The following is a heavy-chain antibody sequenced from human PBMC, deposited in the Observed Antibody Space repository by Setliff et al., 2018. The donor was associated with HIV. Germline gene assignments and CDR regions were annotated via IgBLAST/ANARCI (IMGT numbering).Heavy chain of an antibody. CDR1: GFTFTSYA. D-gene: IGHD6-13*01. V-gene: IGHV3-48*04. Sequence: GGSLRLSCTVSGFTFTSYAMGWVRQAAGQGLGWVSIIGAVGSPIYYADSVKGRFTISRDNARNSLYLQMDSLRAEDTAVYYCAREVYSSSWYEEGYFGYWGQGTLVTVSS. CDR3: AREVYSSSWYEEGYFGY. CDR2: IGAVGSPI. J-gene: IGHJ4*02.